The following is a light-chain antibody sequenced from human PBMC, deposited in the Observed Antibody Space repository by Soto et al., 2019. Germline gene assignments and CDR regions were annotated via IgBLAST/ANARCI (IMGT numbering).Light chain of an antibody. CDR1: QDINNY. J-gene: IGKJ4*01. Sequence: DSQMTQSPSSVSASVGDRVTIACQASQDINNYLNWYQQKPGQAPKLLIYDASNLETGVPSRFVGSGSGTEFTLTITNLPPEDFATDYCQQFENLPLTFGGGTKVEIK. CDR2: DAS. CDR3: QQFENLPLT. V-gene: IGKV1-33*01.